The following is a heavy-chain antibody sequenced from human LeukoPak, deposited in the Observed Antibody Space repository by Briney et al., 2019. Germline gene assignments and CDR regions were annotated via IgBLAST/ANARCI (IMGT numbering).Heavy chain of an antibody. Sequence: GGSLRLSCAASGFTFSSYAMSWVRQAPGKGLEWVSAISGSGGSTYYADSVKGRFTISRDNSKNTQYLQMNSLTAEDTAVYYCARRGSGTYSVDQWGQGTLVTVSS. CDR3: ARRGSGTYSVDQ. CDR1: GFTFSSYA. D-gene: IGHD3-10*01. CDR2: ISGSGGST. V-gene: IGHV3-23*01. J-gene: IGHJ4*02.